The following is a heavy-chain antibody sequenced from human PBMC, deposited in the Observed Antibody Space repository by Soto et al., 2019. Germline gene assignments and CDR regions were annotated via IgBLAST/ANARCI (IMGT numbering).Heavy chain of an antibody. CDR3: AKHRGGGTVGWFDP. D-gene: IGHD3-10*01. V-gene: IGHV3-23*01. Sequence: EVQLLESGGGLVQPGGSLRLSCAASGFTFSSYAMSWVRQAPGKGLEWVSTISGSGGSTYYADSVKGRFTISRDNSKNTLYLQRNSLRAEDTAVYYCAKHRGGGTVGWFDPWGQGTLVTVSS. J-gene: IGHJ5*02. CDR1: GFTFSSYA. CDR2: ISGSGGST.